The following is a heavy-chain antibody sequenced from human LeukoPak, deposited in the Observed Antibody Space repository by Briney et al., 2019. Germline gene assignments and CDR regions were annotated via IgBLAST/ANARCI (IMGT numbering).Heavy chain of an antibody. CDR2: IIPIFGTA. Sequence: GASVKVSCKASGGTFSSYAISWVRQAPGQGLEWMGGIIPIFGTANYAQKFQGRVTITADESTSTAYMELSSLRSEDTAVYYCATRGTGSQDVWGKGTTVTVSS. CDR1: GGTFSSYA. CDR3: ATRGTGSQDV. J-gene: IGHJ6*04. V-gene: IGHV1-69*13.